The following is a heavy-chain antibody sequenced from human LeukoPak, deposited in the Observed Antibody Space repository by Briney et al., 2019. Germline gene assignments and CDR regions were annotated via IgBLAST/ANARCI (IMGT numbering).Heavy chain of an antibody. D-gene: IGHD6-13*01. V-gene: IGHV4-59*08. Sequence: SEALSLTCTVSGGSISSYYWSWTRQPPGKGLEWIGYIYYSGSTNYNPSLKSRVTISVDTSKNQFSLKLSSVTAADTAVYYCAAYSSSWGYFDYWGQGTLVTVSS. CDR2: IYYSGST. CDR1: GGSISSYY. J-gene: IGHJ4*02. CDR3: AAYSSSWGYFDY.